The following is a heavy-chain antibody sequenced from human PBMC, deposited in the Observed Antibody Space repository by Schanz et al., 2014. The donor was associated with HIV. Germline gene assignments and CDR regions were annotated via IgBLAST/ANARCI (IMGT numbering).Heavy chain of an antibody. CDR1: GFTFDDYA. V-gene: IGHV3-9*01. J-gene: IGHJ6*02. Sequence: EVQLVESGGDLVQPGRSLRLSCAASGFTFDDYAMHWVRQAPGKGLEWVSGISWNSGSIGYADSVKGRFTISRDNARNTLYLQMNSLRAEDTAVYYCARDKGDNWAGFYYYYGMDVWGQGTTVTVSS. CDR3: ARDKGDNWAGFYYYYGMDV. D-gene: IGHD1-20*01. CDR2: ISWNSGSI.